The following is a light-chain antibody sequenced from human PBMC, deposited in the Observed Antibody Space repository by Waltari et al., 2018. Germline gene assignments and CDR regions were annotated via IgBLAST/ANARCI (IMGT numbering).Light chain of an antibody. J-gene: IGLJ2*01. Sequence: SFELTQPPSVSVSPGQTARITCSGDVFPKQYAHSYQQRPGQAPLLIIYKDTERPSGIPERFSGSSSGTTVTLTISGVLAEDEADYHCQSADSSGAYVVFGGGTKLTVL. V-gene: IGLV3-25*03. CDR3: QSADSSGAYVV. CDR2: KDT. CDR1: VFPKQY.